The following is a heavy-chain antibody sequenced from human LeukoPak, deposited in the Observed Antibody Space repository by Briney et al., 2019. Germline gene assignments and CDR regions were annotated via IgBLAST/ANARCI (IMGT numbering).Heavy chain of an antibody. Sequence: SETLSLTCTVSGGSISSYYWSWIRQPPGKGLEGIGCIYYSGSTNYHPSLKSRVTISVDTSKNQFSLKLSSVTAADTAVYYCARIMVRGVSDYWGQGTLVTVSS. CDR2: IYYSGST. D-gene: IGHD3-10*01. CDR3: ARIMVRGVSDY. CDR1: GGSISSYY. V-gene: IGHV4-59*01. J-gene: IGHJ4*02.